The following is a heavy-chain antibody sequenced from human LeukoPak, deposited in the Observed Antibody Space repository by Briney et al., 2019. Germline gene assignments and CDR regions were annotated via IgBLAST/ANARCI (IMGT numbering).Heavy chain of an antibody. CDR3: PCTNTLDV. CDR2: IYQDGSKK. Sequence: GGSLRLSCAASGFMFSNYWMNRVRQAPGKGLEWVANIYQDGSKKNYVDSVRGRFTISRDNTKNSLYLQMNSLRAEDTAVYYCPCTNTLDVWGKGATVTVSS. D-gene: IGHD2-8*01. J-gene: IGHJ6*04. V-gene: IGHV3-7*03. CDR1: GFMFSNYW.